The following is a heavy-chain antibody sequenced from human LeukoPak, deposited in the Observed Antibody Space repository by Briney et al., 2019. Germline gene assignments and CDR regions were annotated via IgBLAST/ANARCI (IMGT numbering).Heavy chain of an antibody. Sequence: ASVKVSCKASGYTFTSYDINWVRQATGQGLEWMGWMNPNSGNTGYAQKFQGRVTMTRNTSISTAYMELSSLRSEDTAVYYCATGPRIGYCSGGSCPTGPKGFDYWGQGTLVTVSS. CDR3: ATGPRIGYCSGGSCPTGPKGFDY. V-gene: IGHV1-8*01. D-gene: IGHD2-15*01. CDR1: GYTFTSYD. J-gene: IGHJ4*02. CDR2: MNPNSGNT.